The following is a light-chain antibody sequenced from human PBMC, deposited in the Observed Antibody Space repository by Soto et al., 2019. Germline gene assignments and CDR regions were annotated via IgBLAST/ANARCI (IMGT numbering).Light chain of an antibody. Sequence: EIVMTQSPATLSVSPGDRATLSCRASQSISSNVAWYQQKPGQAPRLLIYDASTRATGIPARFSGSWSGTEFSLTISSLQSEDFAVYYCHQYNNWLRWTFGQGTKVEIK. CDR1: QSISSN. CDR3: HQYNNWLRWT. V-gene: IGKV3-15*01. CDR2: DAS. J-gene: IGKJ1*01.